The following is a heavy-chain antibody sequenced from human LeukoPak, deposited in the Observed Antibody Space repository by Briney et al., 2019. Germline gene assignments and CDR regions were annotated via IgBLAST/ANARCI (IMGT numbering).Heavy chain of an antibody. D-gene: IGHD6-19*01. CDR3: ARDPGYSSGWYVGYLNY. V-gene: IGHV3-7*01. CDR1: GFTFSSYW. CDR2: IKQDGSEK. Sequence: PGGSLRLSCAASGFTFSSYWMSWVRQAPGKGLEWVANIKQDGSEKYYVDSVKGRFTISRDNAKNSLYLQMNSLRAEDTAVYYCARDPGYSSGWYVGYLNYWGQGTLVTVSS. J-gene: IGHJ4*02.